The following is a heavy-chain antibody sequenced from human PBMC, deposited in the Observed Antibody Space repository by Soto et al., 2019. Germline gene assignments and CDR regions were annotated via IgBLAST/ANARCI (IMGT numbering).Heavy chain of an antibody. CDR2: INSDGSST. J-gene: IGHJ6*02. CDR1: GFTFSSYW. CDR3: AREDSYGYNYYYYGMDV. V-gene: IGHV3-74*01. D-gene: IGHD5-18*01. Sequence: GGSLRLSCAASGFTFSSYWMHWVRQAPGKGLVWVSRINSDGSSTSYADSVKGRFTISRDNAKNTLYLQMNSLRAEDTAVYYCAREDSYGYNYYYYGMDVWGQGTTVTVSS.